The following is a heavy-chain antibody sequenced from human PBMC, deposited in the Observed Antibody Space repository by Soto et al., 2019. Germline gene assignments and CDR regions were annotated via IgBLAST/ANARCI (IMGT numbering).Heavy chain of an antibody. CDR2: ISSSSSTI. J-gene: IGHJ4*02. V-gene: IGHV3-48*02. Sequence: GGSLRLSCAASGFTFSSYSMNWVRQAPGKGLEWVSYISSSSSTIYYADSVKGRFTISRDNAKNSLYLQMNSLRDEDTAVYYCARGGGPLDYDILTGYYNAGFDYWGQGTLVTVSS. CDR1: GFTFSSYS. CDR3: ARGGGPLDYDILTGYYNAGFDY. D-gene: IGHD3-9*01.